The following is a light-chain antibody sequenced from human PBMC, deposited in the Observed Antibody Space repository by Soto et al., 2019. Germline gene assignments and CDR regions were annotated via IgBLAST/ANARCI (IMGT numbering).Light chain of an antibody. CDR2: GAS. Sequence: IVMTQSPDSLAVSLGERATINCKSSQPVLRGSTNKNSLAWFQQKSGQPPKLLLYGASTRQSGVPDRLGGGGAGADFTLTISSLQAEDVAVYYYQQYSTTPYTFGQGTK. V-gene: IGKV4-1*01. CDR3: QQYSTTPYT. CDR1: QPVLRGSTNKNS. J-gene: IGKJ2*01.